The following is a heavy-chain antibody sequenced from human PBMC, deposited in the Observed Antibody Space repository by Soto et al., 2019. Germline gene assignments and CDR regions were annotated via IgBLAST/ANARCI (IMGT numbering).Heavy chain of an antibody. V-gene: IGHV1-18*01. CDR1: GYTFTSYG. Sequence: QVQLVQSGAEVKKPGASVKVSCKASGYTFTSYGISWVRQAPGQGLEWMGWISAYNGNTKYAQKPQGRVTMTTDTSTSTAYMELRSLRSDDTAVYYCARDKGAYCGGDCYSTGFDPRGQGTRVTVSS. J-gene: IGHJ5*02. CDR2: ISAYNGNT. D-gene: IGHD2-21*02. CDR3: ARDKGAYCGGDCYSTGFDP.